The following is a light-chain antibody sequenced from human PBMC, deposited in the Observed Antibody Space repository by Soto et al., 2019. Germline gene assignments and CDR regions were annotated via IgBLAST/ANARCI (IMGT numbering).Light chain of an antibody. CDR1: QSVLYSSNNKNY. V-gene: IGKV4-1*01. CDR2: WAS. CDR3: QQYCSSRWT. J-gene: IGKJ2*02. Sequence: DIVMTQSPDSLAVSLGKRATINCKSSQSVLYSSNNKNYLAWYQQKPGQPPKLLIYWASTREFGVPERFSGSWSGTDLTLSISSLQAEDVAVYYCQQYCSSRWTFGQGTKREIK.